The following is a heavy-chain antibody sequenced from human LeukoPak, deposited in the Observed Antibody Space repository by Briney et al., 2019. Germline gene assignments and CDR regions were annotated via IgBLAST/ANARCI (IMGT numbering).Heavy chain of an antibody. CDR3: ARALERTDYDY. CDR2: IYYSGST. V-gene: IGHV4-59*01. CDR1: GGSISSYY. J-gene: IGHJ4*02. Sequence: SETLSLTCTVSGGSISSYYWSWIRQPPGKGLEWIGYIYYSGSTNYNPSLKSRVTISVDTSKNQFSLKLSSVTAADTAVYYCARALERTDYDYWGQGTLVTVSS. D-gene: IGHD1-1*01.